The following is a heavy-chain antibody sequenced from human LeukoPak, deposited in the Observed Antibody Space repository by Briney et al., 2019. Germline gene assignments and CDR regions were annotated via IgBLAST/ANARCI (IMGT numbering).Heavy chain of an antibody. J-gene: IGHJ4*02. CDR3: ARGYYYDSHGYYPFDD. CDR1: GFTFNDYS. Sequence: PGGSLRLSCAASGFTFNDYSMIWVRQAPGKGLEWVSSISSSSGYIYYADSVKGRFTISRDNAKNSLYLQTNSLRAEDTAVYYCARGYYYDSHGYYPFDDWGQGALVTVSS. D-gene: IGHD3-22*01. CDR2: ISSSSGYI. V-gene: IGHV3-21*01.